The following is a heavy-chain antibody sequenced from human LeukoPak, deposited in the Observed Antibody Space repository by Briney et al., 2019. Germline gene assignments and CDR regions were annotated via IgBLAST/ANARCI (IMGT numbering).Heavy chain of an antibody. CDR3: ASRVVGAILDY. D-gene: IGHD1-26*01. J-gene: IGHJ4*02. Sequence: SETLSLTCTVSGGSISSYYWSRIRQPPGKGREWIGYIYYSGSTNYNPSLKSRVTISVDTSTNQYSLKLSSVTAADTAVYYCASRVVGAILDYWGQGTLVTVSS. CDR2: IYYSGST. V-gene: IGHV4-59*08. CDR1: GGSISSYY.